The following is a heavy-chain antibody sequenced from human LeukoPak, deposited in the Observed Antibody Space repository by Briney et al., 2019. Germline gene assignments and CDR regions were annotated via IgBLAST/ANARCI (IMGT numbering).Heavy chain of an antibody. CDR1: GGSISSYY. J-gene: IGHJ4*02. CDR3: ARDQSGSYIFDY. D-gene: IGHD1-26*01. CDR2: IYYSGST. Sequence: SETLSLTCTVSGGSISSYYWSWIRQPPGKGLEWIGYIYYSGSTNYNPSLKSRVAISVDTSKNQFSLKLSSVTAADAAVYYCARDQSGSYIFDYWGQGTLVTVSS. V-gene: IGHV4-59*01.